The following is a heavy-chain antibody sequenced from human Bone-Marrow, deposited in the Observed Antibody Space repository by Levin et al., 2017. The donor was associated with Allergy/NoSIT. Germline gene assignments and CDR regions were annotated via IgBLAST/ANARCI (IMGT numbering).Heavy chain of an antibody. J-gene: IGHJ3*01. CDR1: GGSISSNNW. V-gene: IGHV4-4*02. CDR2: IYHSGTT. Sequence: NASETLSLTCAVSGGSISSNNWWNWVRQAPGEGLEWIGEIYHSGTTNYNPSLKSRILISVDKSKNQFSLRLNSVTAADTALYYCTRRNSSWVVFSFDVWGEGTMVTVSS. D-gene: IGHD2-8*02. CDR3: TRRNSSWVVFSFDV.